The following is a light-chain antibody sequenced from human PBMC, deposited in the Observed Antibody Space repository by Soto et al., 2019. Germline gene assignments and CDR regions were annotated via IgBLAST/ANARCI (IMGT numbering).Light chain of an antibody. Sequence: QSALTQPPSVSGSPGQSVTISCTGTSSDVGSYNRLSWYQQPPGTAPKLIMYEVNTRPSGVPDRFSGSKSGSTASLTISGLHAEDEADYSCSLYISGSTYVFGTGTKVTVL. V-gene: IGLV2-18*01. CDR3: SLYISGSTYV. CDR1: SSDVGSYNR. CDR2: EVN. J-gene: IGLJ1*01.